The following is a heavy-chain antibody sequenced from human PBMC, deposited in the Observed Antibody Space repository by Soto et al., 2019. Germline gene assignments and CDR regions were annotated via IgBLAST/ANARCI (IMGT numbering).Heavy chain of an antibody. CDR3: ARLLFGAANWFDP. D-gene: IGHD3-10*01. V-gene: IGHV4-59*01. Sequence: SETLSLTCTVSGGTISSYYWSWIRQPPGKGLEWIGYIYYSGSTNYNPSLKSRVTISVDTSKNQFSLKLSSVTAADTAVYYCARLLFGAANWFDPWGQGTLVTVSS. CDR1: GGTISSYY. J-gene: IGHJ5*02. CDR2: IYYSGST.